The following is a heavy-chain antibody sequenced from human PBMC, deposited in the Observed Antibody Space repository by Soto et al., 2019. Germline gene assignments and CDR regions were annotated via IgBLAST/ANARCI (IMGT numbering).Heavy chain of an antibody. CDR1: GFTFSSYA. J-gene: IGHJ4*02. Sequence: GGSLRLSCAASGFTFSSYAMHWVRQAPGKGLEWVAVISYDGSNKYYADSVKGRFTISRDNSKNTLYLQMNSLRAEDTAVYYCARADILTGYYSTVDYWGQGTLVTVSS. D-gene: IGHD3-9*01. CDR3: ARADILTGYYSTVDY. V-gene: IGHV3-30-3*01. CDR2: ISYDGSNK.